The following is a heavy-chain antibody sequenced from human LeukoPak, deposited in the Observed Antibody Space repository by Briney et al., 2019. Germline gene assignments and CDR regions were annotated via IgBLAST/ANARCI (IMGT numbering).Heavy chain of an antibody. CDR2: IYPGDSDT. D-gene: IGHD3-16*01. J-gene: IGHJ6*02. V-gene: IGHV5-51*01. Sequence: GESLQISCKGSGYSFTSYWIGWVRQMPGKGLEWMGIIYPGDSDTRYSPSFQGQVTISADKSISTAYLQWSSLKASDTAMYYCARYPPGGDYYYYGMDVWGQGTTVTVSS. CDR1: GYSFTSYW. CDR3: ARYPPGGDYYYYGMDV.